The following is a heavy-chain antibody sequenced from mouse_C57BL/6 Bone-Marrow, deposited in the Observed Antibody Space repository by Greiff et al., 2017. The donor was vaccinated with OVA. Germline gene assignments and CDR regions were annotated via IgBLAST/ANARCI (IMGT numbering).Heavy chain of an antibody. CDR3: AIRGEIDYSNFRGYFDY. J-gene: IGHJ2*01. CDR1: GYTFTSYW. V-gene: IGHV1-74*01. D-gene: IGHD2-5*01. CDR2: IHPSDSDT. Sequence: QVQLKQPGAELVKPGASVKVSCKASGYTFTSYWMHWVKQRPGQGLEWIGRIHPSDSDTNYNQKFKGKATLTVDKSSSTAYMQLSSLTSEDSAVYYCAIRGEIDYSNFRGYFDYWGQGTTLTVSS.